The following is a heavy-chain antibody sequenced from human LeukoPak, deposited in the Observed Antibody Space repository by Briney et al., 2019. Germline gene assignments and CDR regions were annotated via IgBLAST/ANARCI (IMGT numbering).Heavy chain of an antibody. CDR2: VGISSGNT. Sequence: GGSLRLSCAASGFTFSDYSMNWVRQAPGKGLEWISYVGISSGNTKYADSVKGRLTISGDKAKNSLYLQMNSLRVEDTAVYYCARDTNYAFDNWGQGTLVTVSS. V-gene: IGHV3-48*01. D-gene: IGHD1-7*01. CDR1: GFTFSDYS. J-gene: IGHJ4*02. CDR3: ARDTNYAFDN.